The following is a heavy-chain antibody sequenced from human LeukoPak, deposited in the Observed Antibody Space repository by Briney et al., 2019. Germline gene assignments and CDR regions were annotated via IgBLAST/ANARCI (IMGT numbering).Heavy chain of an antibody. D-gene: IGHD5-12*01. Sequence: GGSLRLSCAATGFTFSRYNMNWVRQAPGKGLEWVSFISLSGSYMYYADSVKGRFTIARDNAKNSLYLQMDSLRADDTAVYYCARENILEDTSTVDYWGQGTLVTVPS. J-gene: IGHJ4*02. CDR1: GFTFSRYN. CDR3: ARENILEDTSTVDY. CDR2: ISLSGSYM. V-gene: IGHV3-21*06.